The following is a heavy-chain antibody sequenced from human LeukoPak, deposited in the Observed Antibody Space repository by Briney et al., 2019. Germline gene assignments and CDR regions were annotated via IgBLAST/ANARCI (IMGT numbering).Heavy chain of an antibody. D-gene: IGHD3-22*01. CDR3: ARALYDSSGYYFDY. Sequence: GGSLRLSCAASGFTVSSNYMNWVRQAPGKGLEWVSVIYSGRSTYYADSLKGRFTISRDSSKDSVYLQMNSLRAEDTAVYYCARALYDSSGYYFDYWGQGTLVTVSS. CDR2: IYSGRST. V-gene: IGHV3-53*01. CDR1: GFTVSSNY. J-gene: IGHJ4*02.